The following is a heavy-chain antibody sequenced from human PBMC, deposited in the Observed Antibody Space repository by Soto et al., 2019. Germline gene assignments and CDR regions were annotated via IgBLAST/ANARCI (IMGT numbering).Heavy chain of an antibody. Sequence: QVQLVQSGAEVKKPGASVKVSCKASGYTFTSYGISWVRQAPGQGLEWMGWISAHNGNTKYEQKLQVRVTMTTDTSTSTAYMELRSMRSDDTAVDDCARDLGGFPDYWGQGTLVTVSS. CDR2: ISAHNGNT. CDR1: GYTFTSYG. J-gene: IGHJ4*02. D-gene: IGHD5-12*01. CDR3: ARDLGGFPDY. V-gene: IGHV1-18*01.